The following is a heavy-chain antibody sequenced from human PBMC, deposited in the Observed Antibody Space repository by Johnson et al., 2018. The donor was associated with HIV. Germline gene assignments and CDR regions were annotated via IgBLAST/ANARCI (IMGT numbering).Heavy chain of an antibody. D-gene: IGHD1-1*01. V-gene: IGHV3-30*19. CDR1: GFTFSEYY. J-gene: IGHJ3*02. CDR2: ISYDGSNK. Sequence: QVQLLESGGGVVQPGGSLRLSCAASGFTFSEYYMSWIRQAPGKGLEWVALISYDGSNKYYADPVKGRFTISRDNSKNTLYLQMNSLRAEDTAVYYCAAPPERTGADDAFDIWGQGTIVTVSS. CDR3: AAPPERTGADDAFDI.